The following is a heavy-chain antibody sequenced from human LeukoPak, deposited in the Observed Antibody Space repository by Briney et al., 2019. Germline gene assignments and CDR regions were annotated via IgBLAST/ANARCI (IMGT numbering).Heavy chain of an antibody. CDR1: GFIFNGYS. CDR2: ISSRPDYI. D-gene: IGHD2-15*01. Sequence: GGSLRLSCAASGFIFNGYSMNWVRQAPGKGLEWVSYISSRPDYIYYADSVKGRFTISRDNAKNSLYLQMNSLRVEDTAVYYCTRDPEDIDYWGQGTLVTVSS. V-gene: IGHV3-21*05. CDR3: TRDPEDIDY. J-gene: IGHJ4*02.